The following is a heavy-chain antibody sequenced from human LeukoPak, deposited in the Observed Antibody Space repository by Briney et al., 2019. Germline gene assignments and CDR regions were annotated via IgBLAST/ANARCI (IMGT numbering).Heavy chain of an antibody. Sequence: ASVKVSCKASGYTFTSQGISWVRQAPGQGLEWMGRISTYNGDTNYAQKLQGRVTMTTDTSTSTAYMELRSLRSDDTAVYYCAIRGVVVPDNYYYYYMDVWGEGTTVAVSS. CDR2: ISTYNGDT. CDR3: AIRGVVVPDNYYYYYMDV. V-gene: IGHV1-18*01. CDR1: GYTFTSQG. D-gene: IGHD2-15*01. J-gene: IGHJ6*03.